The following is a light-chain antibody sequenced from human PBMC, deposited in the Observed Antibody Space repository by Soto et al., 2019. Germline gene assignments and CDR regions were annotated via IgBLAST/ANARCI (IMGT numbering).Light chain of an antibody. Sequence: ALTQPASVSGSPGQSITISCTGTSSDVGGYNYVSWYQQHPGKAPKLMIYDVSSRPSGVSNRFSGSKSGNTASLTISGLLSEDEADYYCTSYTTNRTPLFGGGTKLTVL. CDR3: TSYTTNRTPL. CDR2: DVS. V-gene: IGLV2-14*03. CDR1: SSDVGGYNY. J-gene: IGLJ2*01.